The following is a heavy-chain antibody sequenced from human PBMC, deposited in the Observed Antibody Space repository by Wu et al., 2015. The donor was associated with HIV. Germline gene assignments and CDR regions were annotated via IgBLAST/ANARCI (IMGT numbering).Heavy chain of an antibody. V-gene: IGHV1-2*02. CDR1: GYSFSDFH. J-gene: IGHJ4*02. CDR2: INHNDGGA. D-gene: IGHD6-19*01. CDR3: ARALRPVADALELDY. Sequence: QVQLVQSGAEVKKPGGSVKVSCKASGYSFSDFHLHWVRQAPGQGLEWIGWINHNDGGATYAQKFQGRVAMTRDTSISTAFLELSGLRLDDTAIYYCARALRPVADALELDYWGQGTLVFVSS.